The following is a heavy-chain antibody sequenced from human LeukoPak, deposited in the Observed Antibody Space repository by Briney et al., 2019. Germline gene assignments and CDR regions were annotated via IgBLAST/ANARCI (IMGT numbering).Heavy chain of an antibody. J-gene: IGHJ6*02. CDR2: IYPGDSDT. Sequence: GESLKISCKGSGYSFTSYWIGWVRQMPGKGLEWMGIIYPGDSDTRYSPSFQGQVTISADKSISTAYLQWSSLKASDTAMYYCARHLYCSGGSCYSPYGMDVWGQGTTVTVSS. V-gene: IGHV5-51*01. CDR3: ARHLYCSGGSCYSPYGMDV. D-gene: IGHD2-15*01. CDR1: GYSFTSYW.